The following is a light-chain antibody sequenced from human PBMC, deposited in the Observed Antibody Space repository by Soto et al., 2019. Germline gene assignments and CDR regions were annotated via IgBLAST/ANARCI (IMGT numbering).Light chain of an antibody. CDR3: QRYGRSPRT. J-gene: IGKJ2*01. CDR2: GAS. CDR1: QSVSSSY. Sequence: EIVLTQSPGTRSLSPGERATLSCRASQSVSSSYLAWYQQNPGQAPRLLIYGASSRATGIPDRFSGSGSGTDCTLTISRLEPEDLAVYYCQRYGRSPRTFGQGTKRESK. V-gene: IGKV3-20*01.